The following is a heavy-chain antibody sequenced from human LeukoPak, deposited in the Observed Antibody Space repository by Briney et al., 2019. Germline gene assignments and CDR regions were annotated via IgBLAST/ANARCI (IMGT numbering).Heavy chain of an antibody. V-gene: IGHV4-34*01. D-gene: IGHD6-6*01. CDR1: GGSFSGYY. CDR3: ARNRRSIAPDAFDI. Sequence: SETLSLTCAVYGGSFSGYYWSWIRQPPGKGLEWIGEINHSGSTNYNPSLKSRVTISVDTSKNQFSLKLSSVTAADTAVYYCARNRRSIAPDAFDIWGQGTMVTVSS. J-gene: IGHJ3*02. CDR2: INHSGST.